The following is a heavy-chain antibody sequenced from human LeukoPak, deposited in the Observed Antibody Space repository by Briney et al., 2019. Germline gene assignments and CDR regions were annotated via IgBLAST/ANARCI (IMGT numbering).Heavy chain of an antibody. CDR1: GFTFSSYG. J-gene: IGHJ4*02. CDR3: ESDDYGGNSIFEY. Sequence: GGSLRLSCAASGFTFSSYGMHWVRQAPGKGLEWVAVIWYDGSNKYYADSVKGRFTISRDNSKNTLYLQMNSLRAEDTAVYYCESDDYGGNSIFEYWGQGALVTVSS. V-gene: IGHV3-33*01. CDR2: IWYDGSNK. D-gene: IGHD4-23*01.